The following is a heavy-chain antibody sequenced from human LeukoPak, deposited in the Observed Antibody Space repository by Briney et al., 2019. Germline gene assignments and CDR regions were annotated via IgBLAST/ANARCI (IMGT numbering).Heavy chain of an antibody. Sequence: GGSLRLSCAASGFTFSSYGMHWVRQAPGKGLEWVEVISYDGSKKYYADSVKGRFTISRDNSKNTLYLQMNSLRAEDTAVYYCAKEYSSIVAFDFWGQGTMVTVSS. V-gene: IGHV3-30*18. CDR2: ISYDGSKK. CDR3: AKEYSSIVAFDF. J-gene: IGHJ3*01. D-gene: IGHD5-18*01. CDR1: GFTFSSYG.